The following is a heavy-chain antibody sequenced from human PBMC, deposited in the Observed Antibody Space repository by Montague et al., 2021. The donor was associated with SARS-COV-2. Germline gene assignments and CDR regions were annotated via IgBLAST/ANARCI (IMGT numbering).Heavy chain of an antibody. J-gene: IGHJ3*02. Sequence: SLRLSCAASGFTFSTYAMSWVRQAPGKGLEWVSSLSAADTYVYYXDSVKGRFTVSRDDAKNSLYLQMDNLRVEDTAIYYCARPNSDVISLIQVCSGIGFDIWGQGAQVTVSS. V-gene: IGHV3-21*01. CDR3: ARPNSDVISLIQVCSGIGFDI. CDR2: LSAADTYV. D-gene: IGHD3-10*02. CDR1: GFTFSTYA.